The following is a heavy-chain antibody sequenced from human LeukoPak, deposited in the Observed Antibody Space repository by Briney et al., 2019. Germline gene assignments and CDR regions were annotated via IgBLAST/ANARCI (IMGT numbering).Heavy chain of an antibody. CDR3: VREDYYYGLDV. CDR2: IYTTETP. CDR1: GASITDYY. V-gene: IGHV4-4*07. J-gene: IGHJ6*02. Sequence: PSETLSLTCTVSGASITDYYWAWIRQPAGRGLEWVGRIYTTETPDYNPSLKSRITISADTSRNQFSLKLTSATAAGTAVYYCVREDYYYGLDVWGQGTTVTVSS.